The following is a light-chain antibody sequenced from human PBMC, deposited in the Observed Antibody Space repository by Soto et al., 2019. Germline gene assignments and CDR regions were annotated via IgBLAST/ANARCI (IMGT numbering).Light chain of an antibody. J-gene: IGLJ3*02. CDR3: NSYTSSRTWV. Sequence: QSALTQPASVSGSPGQSITISCTGTSSDAGGYDYVSWYQHHPGKAPKLMIYEVSNRPSGVSNRFSGSKSGNTASLTISGLQAEDEADYYCNSYTSSRTWVFGGGTKLTVL. CDR1: SSDAGGYDY. CDR2: EVS. V-gene: IGLV2-14*01.